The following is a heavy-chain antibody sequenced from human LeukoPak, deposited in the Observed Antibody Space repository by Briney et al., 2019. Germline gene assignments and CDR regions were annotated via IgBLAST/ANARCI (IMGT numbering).Heavy chain of an antibody. Sequence: GGSLRLSCAASGFTFSSYAMSWVRQAPGKGLEWVSAISGSGGSTYYADSVKGRFTISRDNSKNTLYLQMNSLRAEDTAVYYCARDLCSGGSCYGYYYYYYMDVWGKGTTVTVSS. CDR1: GFTFSSYA. CDR2: ISGSGGST. CDR3: ARDLCSGGSCYGYYYYYYMDV. V-gene: IGHV3-23*01. J-gene: IGHJ6*03. D-gene: IGHD2-15*01.